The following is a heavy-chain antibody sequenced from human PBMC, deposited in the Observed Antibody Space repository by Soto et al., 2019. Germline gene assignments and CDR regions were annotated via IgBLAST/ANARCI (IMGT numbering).Heavy chain of an antibody. D-gene: IGHD2-15*01. CDR1: GGSISSYY. V-gene: IGHV4-59*08. CDR3: ARTQLYCSGGSCYYYYGMDV. J-gene: IGHJ6*02. Sequence: SETLSLTCTVSGGSISSYYWSWIRQPPGKGLEWIGYIYYSGSTNYNPSLKSRVTISVDTSKNQFSLKLSSLTAADTAVYYCARTQLYCSGGSCYYYYGMDVWGQGTTVTVSS. CDR2: IYYSGST.